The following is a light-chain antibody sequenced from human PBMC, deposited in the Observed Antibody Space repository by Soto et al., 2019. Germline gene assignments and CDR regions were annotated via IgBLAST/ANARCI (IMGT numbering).Light chain of an antibody. CDR2: GAS. Sequence: EIVMTQSPATLSVSPGERATLSCRASQSVSSNLAWYQQKPGQVPRLLLYGASTRATGIPARFSGSGSGTEFTLTISSLQSEEFAVYYCQQYNNWVWSFGQGTKVEVK. J-gene: IGKJ1*01. CDR3: QQYNNWVWS. V-gene: IGKV3-15*01. CDR1: QSVSSN.